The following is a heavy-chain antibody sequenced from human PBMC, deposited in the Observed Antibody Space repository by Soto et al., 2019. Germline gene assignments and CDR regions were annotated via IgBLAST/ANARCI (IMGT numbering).Heavy chain of an antibody. D-gene: IGHD6-13*01. V-gene: IGHV3-48*01. CDR2: ISSGSSNI. Sequence: EVQLVESGGGLVQPGGSLRVSCAASGFTFSTYSMNWVRQAPGKGLEWVAYISSGSSNIYYAASVKGRFTISRDNAKNSLYLQMNSLRAEDTAIYYCALDEQQGDCFDYWGQGTLVSVSS. J-gene: IGHJ4*02. CDR1: GFTFSTYS. CDR3: ALDEQQGDCFDY.